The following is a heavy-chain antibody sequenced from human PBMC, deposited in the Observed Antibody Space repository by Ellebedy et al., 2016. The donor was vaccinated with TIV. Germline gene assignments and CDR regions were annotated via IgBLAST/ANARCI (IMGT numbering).Heavy chain of an antibody. J-gene: IGHJ4*02. CDR3: ARAPEGIVILSPDY. CDR1: GFTFSNYA. V-gene: IGHV3-30-3*01. Sequence: PGGSLRLSCAASGFTFSNYAFYWVRQAPDKGLEWVAVISYDGSEKYYADSVKGRFTISRDNSKDPVYLQMSSLGSEDTAVYFCARAPEGIVILSPDYWGQGALVTVSS. D-gene: IGHD2/OR15-2a*01. CDR2: ISYDGSEK.